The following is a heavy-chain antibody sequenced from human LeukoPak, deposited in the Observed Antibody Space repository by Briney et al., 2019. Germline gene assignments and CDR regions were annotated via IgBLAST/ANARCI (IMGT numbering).Heavy chain of an antibody. Sequence: SGPTLVNPTQTLTLTCTFSGFSLSTSGVGVGWIRHPPGKALEWLALIYWNDDKRYSPSLKSRLTITKGTSKNQVVLTMTNMDPVDTATYYCAHYRGAARPFDYWGQGTLVTVSS. CDR1: GFSLSTSGVG. J-gene: IGHJ4*02. CDR2: IYWNDDK. V-gene: IGHV2-5*01. CDR3: AHYRGAARPFDY. D-gene: IGHD6-6*01.